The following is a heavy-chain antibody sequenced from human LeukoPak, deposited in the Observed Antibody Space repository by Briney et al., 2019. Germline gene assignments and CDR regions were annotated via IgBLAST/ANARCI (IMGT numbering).Heavy chain of an antibody. CDR2: IKQDGSEK. CDR1: GFTFSSYW. J-gene: IGHJ3*02. CDR3: ARPRITMVRGVSFDAFDI. D-gene: IGHD3-10*01. Sequence: PGGSLRLSCAASGFTFSSYWMSWVRQAPGRGLEWVANIKQDGSEKYYVDSVKGRFTISRDNSKNTLYLQMNSLRAEDTAVYYCARPRITMVRGVSFDAFDIWGQGTMVTVSS. V-gene: IGHV3-7*01.